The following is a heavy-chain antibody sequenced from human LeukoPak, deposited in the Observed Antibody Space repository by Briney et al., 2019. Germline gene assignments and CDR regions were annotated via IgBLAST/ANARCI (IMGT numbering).Heavy chain of an antibody. CDR3: AREGAGATTSVAAEYFQH. V-gene: IGHV3-74*01. J-gene: IGHJ1*01. CDR2: INSDGSST. CDR1: GFTFSSYW. D-gene: IGHD1-26*01. Sequence: GGSLRLSCAASGFTFSSYWMHWVRHAPGKGLVWVSRINSDGSSTSYADSVKGRFTISRDNAKNTLYLQMNSLRAEDTAVYYCAREGAGATTSVAAEYFQHWGQGTLVTVSS.